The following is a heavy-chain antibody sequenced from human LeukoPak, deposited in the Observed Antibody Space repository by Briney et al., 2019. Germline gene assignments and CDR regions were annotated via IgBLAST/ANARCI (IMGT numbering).Heavy chain of an antibody. Sequence: GGSLRLSCAASGFTFSSYAMSWVRQAPGKGLEWVSAISVSGGSTYYADSVKGRFTISRDNSKNTLYLQLNSLGAEDTAVYYCAKEGSGWYGSWFDPWGQGTLVTVSS. CDR3: AKEGSGWYGSWFDP. CDR1: GFTFSSYA. D-gene: IGHD6-19*01. J-gene: IGHJ5*02. CDR2: ISVSGGST. V-gene: IGHV3-23*01.